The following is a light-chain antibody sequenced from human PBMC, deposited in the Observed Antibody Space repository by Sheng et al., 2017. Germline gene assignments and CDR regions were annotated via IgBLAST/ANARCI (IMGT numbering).Light chain of an antibody. J-gene: IGKJ2*01. Sequence: DIQMTQSPSTLSASVGDRVTITCRASQSISSWLAWYQQKPGKAPKLLIYKASSLETGVPSRFSGSGSWTEFTLTISSLQPDDFATYYCQQYHSFPVAFGQGTKLEIK. CDR1: QSISSW. CDR2: KAS. CDR3: QQYHSFPVA. V-gene: IGKV1-5*03.